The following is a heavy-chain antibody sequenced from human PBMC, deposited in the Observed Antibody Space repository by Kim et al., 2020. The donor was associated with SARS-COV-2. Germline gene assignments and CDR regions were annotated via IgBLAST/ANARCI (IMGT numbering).Heavy chain of an antibody. J-gene: IGHJ4*02. V-gene: IGHV3-15*01. Sequence: VKGTFTISRDDSKSTLYLQMNSLKTEDTAVYYCTTDLYYYDSSGYFRVDYWGQGTLVTVSS. D-gene: IGHD3-22*01. CDR3: TTDLYYYDSSGYFRVDY.